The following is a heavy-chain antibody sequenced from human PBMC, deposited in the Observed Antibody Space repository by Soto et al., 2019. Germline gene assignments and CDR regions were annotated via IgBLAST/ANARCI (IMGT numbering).Heavy chain of an antibody. D-gene: IGHD4-4*01. CDR1: GYPFSDNQ. V-gene: IGHV1-2*02. CDR3: ARKHSLDYIRWGLDP. J-gene: IGHJ5*02. Sequence: QVQLVQSGSEVKKPGASVKVSCKAAGYPFSDNQIHWLRRAPGQGLEWMGRINPKSDDTNYAQKFQGRVTMTRDTSLDTAHLELTGLTSDDTATYYCARKHSLDYIRWGLDPWGQGTLVTVSS. CDR2: INPKSDDT.